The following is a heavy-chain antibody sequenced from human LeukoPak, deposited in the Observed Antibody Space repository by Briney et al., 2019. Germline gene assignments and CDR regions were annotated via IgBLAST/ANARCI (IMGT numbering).Heavy chain of an antibody. Sequence: PSETLSLTCSVSGASITNYYLTWVRRSPGKGLECIGYNHYSGGTNYTPSHKSRVTILIDATKNQFSLRLTSVTAADTAVYYCATAPKYYYLDVWGKGTTVTVSS. V-gene: IGHV4-59*03. CDR3: ATAPKYYYLDV. CDR2: NHYSGGT. CDR1: GASITNYY. J-gene: IGHJ6*03.